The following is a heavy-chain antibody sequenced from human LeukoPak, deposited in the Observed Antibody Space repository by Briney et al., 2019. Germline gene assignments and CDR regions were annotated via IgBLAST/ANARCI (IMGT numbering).Heavy chain of an antibody. Sequence: ASVKVSCNASGYTFTSYAMNWVRQAPGQGLEWMGWINTNTGNPTYAQGFLGRFVFSLETSVSTAYLQISSLKAEDTAVYYCALGYCSSTSCLGVYYGMDVWGQGTTVTVSS. V-gene: IGHV7-4-1*02. D-gene: IGHD2-2*01. CDR3: ALGYCSSTSCLGVYYGMDV. CDR1: GYTFTSYA. J-gene: IGHJ6*02. CDR2: INTNTGNP.